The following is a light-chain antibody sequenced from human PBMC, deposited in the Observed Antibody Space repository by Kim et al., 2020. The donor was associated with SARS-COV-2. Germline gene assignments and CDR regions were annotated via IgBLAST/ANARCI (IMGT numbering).Light chain of an antibody. J-gene: IGLJ2*01. CDR2: DVN. CDR1: SSDVGGYDY. V-gene: IGLV2-11*01. Sequence: QSALTQPRSVSGSPGQSVTIFCTGTSSDVGGYDYVSWYQQHPGRVPKLMIYDVNRRPSGVPDRFSGSKSGNTASLTISGLQADDEADYYCCSYAGTYNAVFGGGTQLIVL. CDR3: CSYAGTYNAV.